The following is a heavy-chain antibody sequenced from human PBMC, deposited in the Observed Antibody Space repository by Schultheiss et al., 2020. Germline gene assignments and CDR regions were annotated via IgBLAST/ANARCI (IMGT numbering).Heavy chain of an antibody. CDR2: IKQDGSEK. CDR1: GFTVSSNY. Sequence: ESLKISCAAAGFTVSSNYMSWVRQAPGKGLEWVANIKQDGSEKYYVDSVKGRFTISRDNAKNSLYLQMNSLRAEDTAVYYCAGSRGANWFDPWGQGTLVTVSS. J-gene: IGHJ5*02. V-gene: IGHV3-7*01. D-gene: IGHD3-10*01. CDR3: AGSRGANWFDP.